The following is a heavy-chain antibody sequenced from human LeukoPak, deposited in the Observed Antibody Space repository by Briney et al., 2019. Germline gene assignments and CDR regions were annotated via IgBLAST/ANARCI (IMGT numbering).Heavy chain of an antibody. Sequence: GGSLRLSCAASGFTFSSYGMHWVRQAPGKGLEWVAVIWYDGSNKYYADSVKGRSTISRNNSKNTLYLQMNSQRAEDTAVYYCASVGSGAFDYWGQGTLVTVSS. CDR3: ASVGSGAFDY. V-gene: IGHV3-33*01. CDR2: IWYDGSNK. CDR1: GFTFSSYG. D-gene: IGHD2-15*01. J-gene: IGHJ4*02.